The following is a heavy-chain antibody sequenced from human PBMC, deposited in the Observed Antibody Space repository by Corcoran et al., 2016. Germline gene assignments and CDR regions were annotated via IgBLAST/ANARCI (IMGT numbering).Heavy chain of an antibody. CDR3: ARGDIVVVPAAFDY. Sequence: EVHLVESGGGLVQPGGSLRISCAASGFTPSSYWMQWVRQAPGKGLVWVAHIGNDGSATAYADSVKGRFTVSRDNAKNTLDLQMNSLRDEDTAVYYCARGDIVVVPAAFDYWGQGTLVTVSS. V-gene: IGHV3-74*03. CDR1: GFTPSSYW. J-gene: IGHJ4*02. CDR2: IGNDGSAT. D-gene: IGHD2-2*01.